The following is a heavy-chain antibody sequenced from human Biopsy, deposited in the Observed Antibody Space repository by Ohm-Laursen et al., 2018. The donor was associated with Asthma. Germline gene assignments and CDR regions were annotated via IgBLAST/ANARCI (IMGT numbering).Heavy chain of an antibody. V-gene: IGHV1-69*13. J-gene: IGHJ4*02. CDR3: ARKAGSCISRTCYSLDF. CDR1: GGTFNTYV. D-gene: IGHD2-2*01. Sequence: ASVKVSCKSLGGTFNTYVIGWVRQAPGQRLEWMGGINSVFGTPAYPQKFQDRVTNTAVDSTSTVYLELSSLRSEDTAVYYCARKAGSCISRTCYSLDFWGQGTLVTVSS. CDR2: INSVFGTP.